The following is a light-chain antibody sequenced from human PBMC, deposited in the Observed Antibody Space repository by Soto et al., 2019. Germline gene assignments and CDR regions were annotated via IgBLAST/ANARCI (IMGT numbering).Light chain of an antibody. Sequence: QSVLTQPASVSGSPGQSITISCTGTSRVVGNYDLVSWYQQHPGKAPKLIMCEVNKWPSGVSNRFSGSKSGNTASLTISGLQAEDEADYYCCSYAGTVAYVFGTGTKVTVL. J-gene: IGLJ1*01. CDR3: CSYAGTVAYV. CDR2: EVN. CDR1: SRVVGNYDL. V-gene: IGLV2-23*02.